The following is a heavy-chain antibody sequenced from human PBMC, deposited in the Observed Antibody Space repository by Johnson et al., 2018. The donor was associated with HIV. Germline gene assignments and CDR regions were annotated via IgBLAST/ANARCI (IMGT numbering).Heavy chain of an antibody. J-gene: IGHJ3*02. D-gene: IGHD3-10*01. V-gene: IGHV3-30-3*01. CDR2: MSSDGFNK. CDR1: GFTFSNYA. Sequence: QEKLVESGGGVVQPGRSLRLSCAASGFTFSNYAVHWVRQAPGKGLEWVAVMSSDGFNKYYADSMKGRFTISRDNSKNTLYLQMNSLRAEDTAVYYCAKVSGGGIVRWDIWGQGTMVTVSS. CDR3: AKVSGGGIVRWDI.